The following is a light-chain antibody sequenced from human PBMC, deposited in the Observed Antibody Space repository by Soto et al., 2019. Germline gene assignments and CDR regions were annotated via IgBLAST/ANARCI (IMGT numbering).Light chain of an antibody. Sequence: SYELTQPPSVSVAPGQTARIPCGGNKIGTKSVHWYQQKPGQAPVLVVFDDSDRPSGIPERFSGSNSGNTATLTISRVEDGDEAVYYGQVWDSSTDQNEVFGGGTTLTVL. J-gene: IGLJ3*02. V-gene: IGLV3-21*02. CDR1: KIGTKS. CDR2: DDS. CDR3: QVWDSSTDQNEV.